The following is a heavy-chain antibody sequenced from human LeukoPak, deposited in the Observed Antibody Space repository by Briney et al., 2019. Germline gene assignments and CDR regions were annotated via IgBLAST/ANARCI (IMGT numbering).Heavy chain of an antibody. J-gene: IGHJ4*01. CDR3: ARIPRGYSYGYGLDY. D-gene: IGHD5-18*01. V-gene: IGHV1-46*01. CDR1: GYTFTSYY. CDR2: INPSGGST. Sequence: ASVKVSCKASGYTFTSYYMHWVRQAPGQGLEWMGIINPSGGSTSYAQKFQGRVTMTRDTSTSTVYMELSSLRSEDTAVYYCARIPRGYSYGYGLDYWGQEPWSPSPQ.